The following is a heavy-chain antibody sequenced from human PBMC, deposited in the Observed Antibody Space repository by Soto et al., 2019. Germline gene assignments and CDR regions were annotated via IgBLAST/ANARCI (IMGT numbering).Heavy chain of an antibody. CDR3: AGQYSSSSVEF. CDR1: GFTFSDYY. J-gene: IGHJ4*02. CDR2: ISSGAITI. Sequence: GGSLRLSCAASGFTFSDYYMNWIRQAPGKGLEWVSYISSGAITIYYADAVKGRFTISRDNAKNSLYLQMNSLRAEDTAVYYCAGQYSSSSVEFWGQGTLVTVSS. D-gene: IGHD6-6*01. V-gene: IGHV3-11*01.